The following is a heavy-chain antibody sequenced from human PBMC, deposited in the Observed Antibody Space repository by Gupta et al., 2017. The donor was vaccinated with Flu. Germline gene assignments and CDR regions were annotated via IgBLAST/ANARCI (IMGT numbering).Heavy chain of an antibody. V-gene: IGHV3-33*06. Sequence: GHQAPGKGLEWVAVIWSDGNNKCYADSVKGRFAFSRDNSKNTMSLQMNSLRVEDTAVYYCVKERGPFDGFDIWGQGTMVTVAS. J-gene: IGHJ3*02. CDR3: VKERGPFDGFDI. CDR2: IWSDGNNK.